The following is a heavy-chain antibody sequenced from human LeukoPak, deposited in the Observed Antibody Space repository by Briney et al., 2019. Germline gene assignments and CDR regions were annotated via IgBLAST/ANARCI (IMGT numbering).Heavy chain of an antibody. CDR1: GGTFSSYT. CDR2: IIPIFGTA. CDR3: AKSTAGHYYQYGLDV. Sequence: ASVKVSCKASGGTFSSYTISWVRQAPGQGLEWMGGIIPIFGTANYAQKFQGRVTITADESTSTAYMELSSLRSEDTAVYYCAKSTAGHYYQYGLDVWGQGTTVTASS. J-gene: IGHJ6*02. D-gene: IGHD6-19*01. V-gene: IGHV1-69*13.